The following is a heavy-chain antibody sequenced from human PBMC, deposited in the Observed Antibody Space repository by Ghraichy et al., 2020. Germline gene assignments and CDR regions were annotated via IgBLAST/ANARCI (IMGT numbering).Heavy chain of an antibody. Sequence: GGSLRLSCAASGFTFDDYTMHWVRQAPGKGLEWVSLISWDGGSTYYADSVKGRFTISRDNSKTSLYLQMNSLRTEYTALYYCAKDITVTTFGLFDYWGQGTLVTVSS. CDR2: ISWDGGST. CDR1: GFTFDDYT. D-gene: IGHD4-17*01. J-gene: IGHJ4*02. CDR3: AKDITVTTFGLFDY. V-gene: IGHV3-43*01.